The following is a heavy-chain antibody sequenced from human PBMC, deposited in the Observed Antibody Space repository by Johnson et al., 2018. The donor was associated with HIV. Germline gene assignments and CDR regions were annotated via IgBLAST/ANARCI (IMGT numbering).Heavy chain of an antibody. D-gene: IGHD6-19*01. CDR2: ISFDGSNK. CDR3: VRDQGSGWPTNAFDI. Sequence: QVQLVESGGGVVQPGRSLRLSCAASEFTFSSYAMHWVRQAPGKGLEWVAVISFDGSNKYYADSVKGRFIIFRDNSKNLTNLQMNGLSDEDTADYYCVRDQGSGWPTNAFDIWGRGTRVTVSS. CDR1: EFTFSSYA. J-gene: IGHJ3*02. V-gene: IGHV3-30-3*01.